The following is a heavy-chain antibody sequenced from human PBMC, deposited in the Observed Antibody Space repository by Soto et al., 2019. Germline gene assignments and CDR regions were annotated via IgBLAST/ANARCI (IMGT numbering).Heavy chain of an antibody. J-gene: IGHJ4*02. V-gene: IGHV3-7*01. CDR2: INGDGSEE. D-gene: IGHD3-10*01. Sequence: EVQLVESGGVLVQPGGSLRVSCAASGFTFSTSWMNWVRQAPGKGLEWVANINGDGSEEYYVDSVRGRFTISRANVKNSLFLQMTSLRAEDTAVYYCAAGFPPDYWGQGTLVTVSS. CDR3: AAGFPPDY. CDR1: GFTFSTSW.